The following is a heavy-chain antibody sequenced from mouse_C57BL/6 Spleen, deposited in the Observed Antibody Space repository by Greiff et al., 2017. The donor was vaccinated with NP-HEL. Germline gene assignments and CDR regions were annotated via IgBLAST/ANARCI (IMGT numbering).Heavy chain of an antibody. D-gene: IGHD4-1*01. CDR3: ARDGTYYFDY. Sequence: EVQLHQSGPELVKPGASVKISCKASGYTFTDYYMNWVKQSHGKSLEWIGDINPNNGGTSYNQKFKGKATLTVDKSSSTAYMELRSLTSEDSAVYYCARDGTYYFDYWGQGTTLTVSS. CDR2: INPNNGGT. CDR1: GYTFTDYY. V-gene: IGHV1-26*01. J-gene: IGHJ2*01.